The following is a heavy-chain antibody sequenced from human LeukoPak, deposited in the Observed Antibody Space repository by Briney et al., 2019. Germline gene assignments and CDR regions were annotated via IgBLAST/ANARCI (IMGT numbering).Heavy chain of an antibody. CDR3: AKILSSGWFKSYYFDY. Sequence: GSLRLSCAASGFTFSSYAMSWVRQAPGKGLEWVSAISGSGGSTYYADSVKGRFTISRDNSKNTLYLQMNSLRAEDTAVYYCAKILSSGWFKSYYFDYWGQGTLVTVSS. D-gene: IGHD6-19*01. V-gene: IGHV3-23*01. J-gene: IGHJ4*02. CDR1: GFTFSSYA. CDR2: ISGSGGST.